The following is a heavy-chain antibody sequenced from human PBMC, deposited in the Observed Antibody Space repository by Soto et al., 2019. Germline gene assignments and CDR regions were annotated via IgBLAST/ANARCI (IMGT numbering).Heavy chain of an antibody. D-gene: IGHD3-10*01. Sequence: SGPTLVNPTQTLTLTCTFSGFSLKSSGVPVPWIRQPPGKALEWLALVYWSDEKRYSPSLKNRLTITKDTSKNEVVLTMTNMDPLDTATYYCPHQEYYFATWTYYNVTWFDPWGQGILVTVSS. CDR3: PHQEYYFATWTYYNVTWFDP. V-gene: IGHV2-5*01. J-gene: IGHJ5*02. CDR2: VYWSDEK. CDR1: GFSLKSSGVP.